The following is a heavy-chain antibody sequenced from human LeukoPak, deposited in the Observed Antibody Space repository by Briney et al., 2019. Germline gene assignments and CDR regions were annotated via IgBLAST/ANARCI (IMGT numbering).Heavy chain of an antibody. D-gene: IGHD3-22*01. Sequence: SVKVSCKASGYTFTGYYMHWVRQAPGQGLEWMGWINPNSGGTNYAQKFQGWVTMTRDTSISTAYMELSRLRSDDTAVYYCAIHQGRCDSSGYATFDIWGQGTMVTVSS. V-gene: IGHV1-2*04. CDR2: INPNSGGT. CDR3: AIHQGRCDSSGYATFDI. J-gene: IGHJ3*02. CDR1: GYTFTGYY.